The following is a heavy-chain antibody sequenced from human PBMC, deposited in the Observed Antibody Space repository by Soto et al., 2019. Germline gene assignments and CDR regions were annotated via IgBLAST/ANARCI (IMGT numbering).Heavy chain of an antibody. D-gene: IGHD1-26*01. V-gene: IGHV4-34*01. CDR3: ARGRSGVGATTRYYYYYGMDV. CDR2: INHSGST. J-gene: IGHJ6*02. Sequence: PSETLSLTCAVYGGSFSGYYWSWIRQPPGKGLEWIGEINHSGSTNYNPSLKSRVTISVDTSKNQFSLRLSFVTAADTAVYYCARGRSGVGATTRYYYYYGMDVWGQGTTVTVSS. CDR1: GGSFSGYY.